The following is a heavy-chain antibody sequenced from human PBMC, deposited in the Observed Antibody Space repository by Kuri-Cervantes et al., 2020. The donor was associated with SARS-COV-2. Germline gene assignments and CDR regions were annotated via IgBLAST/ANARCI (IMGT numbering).Heavy chain of an antibody. CDR1: GGSINSYY. V-gene: IGHV4-4*07. D-gene: IGHD3-10*01. J-gene: IGHJ6*04. Sequence: GSLRLSCTVSGGSINSYYWSWIRQPAGRGLEWTGRIYTSGSTNYNPSLKSRVTMSVDTSKNQFSLKLSSVTAADTAVYYCARDGVLLWFGELDVWGKGTTVTVSS. CDR2: IYTSGST. CDR3: ARDGVLLWFGELDV.